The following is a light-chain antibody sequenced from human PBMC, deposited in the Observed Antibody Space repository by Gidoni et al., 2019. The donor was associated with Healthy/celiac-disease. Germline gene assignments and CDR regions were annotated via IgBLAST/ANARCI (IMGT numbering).Light chain of an antibody. CDR1: GSNFGSNY. J-gene: IGLJ3*02. CDR2: RNN. V-gene: IGLV1-47*01. CDR3: AAWDDSLSGWV. Sequence: QSVLTQPPSASGTPGQGVTIPCSGSGSNFGSNYVYWYQQLPGTAPKLLIYRNNQRPSGVPDRFSGTKSGTSASLAISGLRSEDEADYYCAAWDDSLSGWVFGGGTKLTVL.